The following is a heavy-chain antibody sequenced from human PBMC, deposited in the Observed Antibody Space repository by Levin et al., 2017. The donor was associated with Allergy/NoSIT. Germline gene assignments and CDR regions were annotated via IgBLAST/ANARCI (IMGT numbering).Heavy chain of an antibody. D-gene: IGHD6-6*01. CDR1: GFPFSSYG. CDR2: IWYDASNK. J-gene: IGHJ5*02. Sequence: GESLKISCTASGFPFSSYGMHWVRQAPGKGLEWVTTIWYDASNKYYADSVKGRFTISRDNSKNTLYLQMNSLRAEDTAVYYCARDREAARPGWYDPWGQGTLVTVSS. V-gene: IGHV3-33*01. CDR3: ARDREAARPGWYDP.